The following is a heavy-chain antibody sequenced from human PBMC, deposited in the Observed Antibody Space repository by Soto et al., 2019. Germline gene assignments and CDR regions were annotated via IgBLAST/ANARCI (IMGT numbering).Heavy chain of an antibody. D-gene: IGHD3-10*01. Sequence: GASVKVSCKASGYTFTSYAMHWVRQAPGQRLEWMGWINAGNGNTEYSQRFQGRVTITRDTAASTAYMELSSLRSEDTAVYYCARDRYYGSGSYNYFDYWGQGTLVTVSS. J-gene: IGHJ4*02. CDR2: INAGNGNT. CDR3: ARDRYYGSGSYNYFDY. V-gene: IGHV1-3*01. CDR1: GYTFTSYA.